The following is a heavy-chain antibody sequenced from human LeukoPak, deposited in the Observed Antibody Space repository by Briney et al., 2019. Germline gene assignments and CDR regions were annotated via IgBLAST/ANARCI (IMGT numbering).Heavy chain of an antibody. CDR1: GFTFSSYE. D-gene: IGHD6-19*01. V-gene: IGHV3-48*03. J-gene: IGHJ4*02. Sequence: GGSLRLSCAASGFTFSSYEMIWVRQAPGKGLEWISYISSSGSSTYYADSVKGRFTISRDNVKNSLYLQMNRLRAEDTAVYYCARDGPLIAVAGPHPDYFDYWGQGTLVTVSS. CDR2: ISSSGSST. CDR3: ARDGPLIAVAGPHPDYFDY.